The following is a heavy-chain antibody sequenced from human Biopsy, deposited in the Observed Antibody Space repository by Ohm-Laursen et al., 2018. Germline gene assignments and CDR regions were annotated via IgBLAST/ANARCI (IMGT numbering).Heavy chain of an antibody. Sequence: SVKVSCKVSGYTFTDYYIHWVRQSPGQGLEWMGWINPNSGATNSAQKFRDRVTLTRDTSISAVYIDLRRLKSDDAAIYYCARDRMTDVFGGPTRTDVFDSWGQGTPVTVSS. D-gene: IGHD3-10*01. J-gene: IGHJ4*02. CDR3: ARDRMTDVFGGPTRTDVFDS. V-gene: IGHV1-2*02. CDR2: INPNSGAT. CDR1: GYTFTDYY.